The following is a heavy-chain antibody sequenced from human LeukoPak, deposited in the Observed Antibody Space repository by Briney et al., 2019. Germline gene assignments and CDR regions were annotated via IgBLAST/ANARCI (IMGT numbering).Heavy chain of an antibody. J-gene: IGHJ4*02. CDR3: ARDSSILRGIFDY. CDR1: GGTFSIYA. CDR2: IIPIFGTA. D-gene: IGHD2-21*01. Sequence: APVKVSCEASGGTFSIYAISWVRQAPGQGLEWMGRIIPIFGTANYAQKFQGRVTITADKSTSRAYMELSRLRSEDTAVYYCARDSSILRGIFDYWGQGTLVTVSS. V-gene: IGHV1-69*06.